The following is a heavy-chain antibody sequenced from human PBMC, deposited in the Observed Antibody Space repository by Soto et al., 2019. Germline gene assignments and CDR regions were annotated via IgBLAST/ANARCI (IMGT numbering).Heavy chain of an antibody. J-gene: IGHJ6*02. CDR3: AKDTQLRFYGMDV. Sequence: PGGSLRLSCAASGFGFDGHAIHWVRQAPGKGLEWVSGISWNSGTIDYADSVKGRFTISRDNAKNSLYLQMNSLRVEDTALYYCAKDTQLRFYGMDVWGQGTTVTVSS. V-gene: IGHV3-9*01. CDR2: ISWNSGTI. CDR1: GFGFDGHA.